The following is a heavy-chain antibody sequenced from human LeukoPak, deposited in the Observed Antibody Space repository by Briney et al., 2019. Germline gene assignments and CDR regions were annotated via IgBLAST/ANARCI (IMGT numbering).Heavy chain of an antibody. CDR2: IFQSGGTT. J-gene: IGHJ3*02. CDR1: GFTFSSYA. Sequence: EGSLRLSCAASGFTFSSYAMSWVRQAPGKAPEWVSAIFQSGGTTYYADSVRGRFTISRDNSKNTLYLQMNSLRAEDTAVYYCAKSITMIVVVITQAFDIWGQGTMVTVSS. CDR3: AKSITMIVVVITQAFDI. D-gene: IGHD3-22*01. V-gene: IGHV3-23*01.